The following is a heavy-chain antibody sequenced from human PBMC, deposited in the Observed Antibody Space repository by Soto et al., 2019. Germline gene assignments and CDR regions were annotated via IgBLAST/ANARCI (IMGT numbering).Heavy chain of an antibody. CDR2: ISSNGGST. V-gene: IGHV3-64*01. CDR1: GFTFSSYA. Sequence: GGSLRLSCAASGFTFSSYAMHWVRQAPGKGLEYVSAISSNGGSTYYANSVKGRFTISRDNSKNTLYLQMGSLRAEDMAVYYCARVGSGYCSGGSCPTDDAFDIWGQGTMVTVSS. CDR3: ARVGSGYCSGGSCPTDDAFDI. J-gene: IGHJ3*02. D-gene: IGHD2-15*01.